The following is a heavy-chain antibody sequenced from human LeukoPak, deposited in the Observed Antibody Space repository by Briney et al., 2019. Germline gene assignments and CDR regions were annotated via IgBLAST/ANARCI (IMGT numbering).Heavy chain of an antibody. CDR1: GFTFSSYG. CDR3: AREHTPYGSGCTAAY. J-gene: IGHJ4*02. Sequence: QSGGSLRLSCAASGFTFSSYGMNWVRPAPGTGLEWVSYVSHSSSSIYYADSVKGRFTISRDNAKNFLYLQMNRLRAEDTAVYYCAREHTPYGSGCTAAYWGQGTLVTVSS. D-gene: IGHD6-19*01. V-gene: IGHV3-48*01. CDR2: VSHSSSSI.